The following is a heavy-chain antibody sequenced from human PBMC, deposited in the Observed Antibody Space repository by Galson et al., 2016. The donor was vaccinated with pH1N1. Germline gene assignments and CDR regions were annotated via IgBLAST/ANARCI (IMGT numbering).Heavy chain of an antibody. D-gene: IGHD5-18*01. J-gene: IGHJ5*02. CDR3: ARSSQRGYSYACDH. CDR2: ISYDGSSK. Sequence: VRQAPGKGLEWVALISYDGSSKYYADSVKGRFTISRDNSRNTLSLQMNSLRGGDTAVYYCARSSQRGYSYACDHWGQGTLVTVSS. V-gene: IGHV3-30-3*01.